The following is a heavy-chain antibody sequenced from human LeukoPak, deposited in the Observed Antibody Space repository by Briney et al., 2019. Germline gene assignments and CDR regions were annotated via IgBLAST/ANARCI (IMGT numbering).Heavy chain of an antibody. CDR2: ISSRSTYI. CDR3: ASGGFLEWLYDY. Sequence: GGSLRLSCAASRFTFIGYTMNWVRQAPGKGLEWVSSISSRSTYIYYADSVKGRFTISRDNAKNSLYLQMNSLRAEDTAVYYCASGGFLEWLYDYWGQGTLVTVSS. J-gene: IGHJ4*02. D-gene: IGHD3-3*01. V-gene: IGHV3-21*01. CDR1: RFTFIGYT.